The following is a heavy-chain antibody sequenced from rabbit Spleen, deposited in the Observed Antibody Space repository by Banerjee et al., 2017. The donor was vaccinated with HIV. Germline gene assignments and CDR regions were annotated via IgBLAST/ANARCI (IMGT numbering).Heavy chain of an antibody. Sequence: QEQLVESGGGLVQPEGSLTLTCTASGFSFSSSYWICWVRQAPGKGLEWIGYIDPLFDNTYYASWVNGRFTISRHNAQNTLYLQLTSLTVADTATYFCARGDSDGPGGYAYPIKLWGQGTLVTVS. J-gene: IGHJ3*01. V-gene: IGHV1S45*01. CDR1: GFSFSSSYW. CDR3: ARGDSDGPGGYAYPIKL. D-gene: IGHD6-1*01. CDR2: IDPLFDNT.